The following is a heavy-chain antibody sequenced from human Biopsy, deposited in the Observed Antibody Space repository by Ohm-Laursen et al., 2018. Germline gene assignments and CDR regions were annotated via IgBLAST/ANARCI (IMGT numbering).Heavy chain of an antibody. CDR2: IWFDETNK. D-gene: IGHD5-18*01. CDR3: ARDPRDTALGIFNY. J-gene: IGHJ4*02. CDR1: GFTLNKHG. V-gene: IGHV3-33*01. Sequence: SLRLSCAASGFTLNKHGMHWVRQAPGKGLEWVAVIWFDETNKHYAGSVKGQFTISRDNSKNMLYLQMNTLRDADTAVYYCARDPRDTALGIFNYWGLGTLVTVSS.